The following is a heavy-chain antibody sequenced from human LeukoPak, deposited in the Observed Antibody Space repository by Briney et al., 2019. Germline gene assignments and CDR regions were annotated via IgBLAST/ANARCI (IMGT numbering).Heavy chain of an antibody. CDR1: GFTFSNYA. Sequence: GGSGRLSCAASGFTFSNYAMSWVRQAPGKGLEWVSAIVGSGCSTYYADSVKGRFTISRDNSKNTLYLQMNSLRAEDTAVYYCAKGPYYGPRGYIEYWGQGTLVTVSS. J-gene: IGHJ4*02. CDR3: AKGPYYGPRGYIEY. D-gene: IGHD3-22*01. V-gene: IGHV3-23*01. CDR2: IVGSGCST.